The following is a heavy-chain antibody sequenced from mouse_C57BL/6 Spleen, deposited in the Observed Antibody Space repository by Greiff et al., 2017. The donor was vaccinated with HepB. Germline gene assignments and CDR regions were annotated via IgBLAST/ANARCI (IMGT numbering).Heavy chain of an antibody. D-gene: IGHD2-4*01. CDR1: GYSITSGYY. Sequence: DVQLQESGPGLVKPSQSLSLTCSVTGYSITSGYYWNWIRQFPGNKLEWMGYISYDGSNNYNPSLKNRISITRDTSKNQFFLKLNSVTTEDTATYYCASYYDYDDGFDYWGQGTTLTVSS. J-gene: IGHJ2*01. V-gene: IGHV3-6*01. CDR3: ASYYDYDDGFDY. CDR2: ISYDGSN.